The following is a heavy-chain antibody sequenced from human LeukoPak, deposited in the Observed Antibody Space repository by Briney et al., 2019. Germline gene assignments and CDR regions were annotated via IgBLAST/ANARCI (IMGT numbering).Heavy chain of an antibody. Sequence: PSETLSLTCTVSGGSISGYYWSWIRQPPGNGLEWIGYIYYSGSTNYNPSLKSRVTMLVDTSKNQFSLKLSSVTAADTALYYCARLRLFTSAVGEGSFDYWGQGTLVTVSS. CDR1: GGSISGYY. D-gene: IGHD3-16*01. J-gene: IGHJ4*02. CDR2: IYYSGST. CDR3: ARLRLFTSAVGEGSFDY. V-gene: IGHV4-59*08.